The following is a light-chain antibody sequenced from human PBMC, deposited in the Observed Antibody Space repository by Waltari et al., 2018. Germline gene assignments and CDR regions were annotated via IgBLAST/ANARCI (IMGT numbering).Light chain of an antibody. Sequence: DIQMTQSPSSLSASVGDRVTITCQASQDIGNFLNWYQKKPGKAHKLLIYDASSLETGVPSRFSGSGSGTDFTFTIISLQPEDIATYYCQQYENTLFTFGGGTKVEIK. V-gene: IGKV1-33*01. J-gene: IGKJ4*01. CDR1: QDIGNF. CDR3: QQYENTLFT. CDR2: DAS.